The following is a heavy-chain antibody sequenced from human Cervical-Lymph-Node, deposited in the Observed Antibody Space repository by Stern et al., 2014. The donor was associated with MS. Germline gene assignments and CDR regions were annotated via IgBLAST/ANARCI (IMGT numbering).Heavy chain of an antibody. CDR3: ARAAYSTSSYNY. D-gene: IGHD6-6*01. CDR1: GGTFNTNV. V-gene: IGHV1-69*01. Sequence: QVQLLQPGAEVKKPGSSVKVSCKASGGTFNTNVISWVRQAPGQGLEWMGGIIPIFGTALYAQKFQGRVTITANESTRAVYMERSSLRSEDTAVYYCARAAYSTSSYNYWGQGTLVIVSS. CDR2: IIPIFGTA. J-gene: IGHJ4*02.